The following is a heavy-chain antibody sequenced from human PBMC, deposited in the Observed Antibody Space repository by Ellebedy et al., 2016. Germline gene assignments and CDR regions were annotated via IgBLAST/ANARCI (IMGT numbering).Heavy chain of an antibody. V-gene: IGHV3-33*01. J-gene: IGHJ4*02. CDR2: IWYDGSNK. D-gene: IGHD1-26*01. Sequence: GESLKISCAASGFTFSSYGMHWVRQAPGKGLEWVAVIWYDGSNKYYADSVKGRFTISRDNSKNTLYLQMNSLRAEDTAVYYCAREGGLYSGSYDDFDYWGQGTLVTVSS. CDR1: GFTFSSYG. CDR3: AREGGLYSGSYDDFDY.